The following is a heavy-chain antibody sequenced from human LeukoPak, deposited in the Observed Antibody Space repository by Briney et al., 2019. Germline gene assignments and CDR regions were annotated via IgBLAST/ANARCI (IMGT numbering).Heavy chain of an antibody. V-gene: IGHV4-39*01. CDR1: GDSVSTSTYY. CDR2: ISYSENT. CDR3: ARRSGKYSQKVIDY. D-gene: IGHD1-26*01. J-gene: IGHJ4*02. Sequence: PSETLSLTCTVSGDSVSTSTYYWGWIRQPPGEGLGWIASISYSENTYYNPSLKSRVTISVDTSKNQFSLKLTSVTAADTAVYYCARRSGKYSQKVIDYWGQGTLVTVSS.